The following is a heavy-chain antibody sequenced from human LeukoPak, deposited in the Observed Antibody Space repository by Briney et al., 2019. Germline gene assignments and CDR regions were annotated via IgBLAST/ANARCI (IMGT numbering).Heavy chain of an antibody. CDR2: IKQDGSEK. CDR1: GFTFSSYW. Sequence: GGSLRLSCAASGFTFSSYWMSWVRQAPGKGLEWVANIKQDGSEKYYVDSVKGRFTISRDNAKNSLYLQMNSLRAEDTAVYFCARDGDGYNSPFEYWGQGTLVTVSS. D-gene: IGHD5-24*01. J-gene: IGHJ4*02. V-gene: IGHV3-7*01. CDR3: ARDGDGYNSPFEY.